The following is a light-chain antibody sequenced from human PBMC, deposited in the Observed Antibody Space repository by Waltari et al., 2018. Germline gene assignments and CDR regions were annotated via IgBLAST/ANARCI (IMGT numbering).Light chain of an antibody. CDR1: SSNIGRKY. J-gene: IGLJ2*01. CDR2: RDE. Sequence: SVLTQPPAASGTPGQRVTISCSGSSSNIGRKYVYWYQKVPGTAPKLLIYRDEPRPSGVPDRFSVSTSGTSASLAISGLLSEDEAEYYCATWDDSLGGYVVFGGGTKLTVL. CDR3: ATWDDSLGGYVV. V-gene: IGLV1-47*01.